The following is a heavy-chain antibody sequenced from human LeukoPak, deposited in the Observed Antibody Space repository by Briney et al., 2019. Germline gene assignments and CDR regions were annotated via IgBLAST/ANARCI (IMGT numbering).Heavy chain of an antibody. CDR1: GGSISSYY. V-gene: IGHV4-4*07. D-gene: IGHD4-17*01. CDR2: IYTSGST. CDR3: AREQRGYGDYPWSAFDI. Sequence: SETLSLTCTVSGGSISSYYWSWIRQPAGKGLEWIGRIYTSGSTNYNPSLKSRVTMSVDTSKNQFSLKLSSVTAADTAVYYCAREQRGYGDYPWSAFDIWGQGTMVTVSS. J-gene: IGHJ3*02.